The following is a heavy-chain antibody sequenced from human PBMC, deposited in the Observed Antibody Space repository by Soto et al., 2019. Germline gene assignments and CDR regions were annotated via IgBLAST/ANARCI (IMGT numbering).Heavy chain of an antibody. J-gene: IGHJ6*02. V-gene: IGHV4-30-4*01. CDR2: IYYSGST. Sequence: SETLSLTCTVSGGSISSGDYYWSWIRQPPGKGLEWIGYIYYSGSTYYNPSLKSRVTISVDTSKNQFSLKLSSATAADTAVYYCASKRSYYYYGMDVWGQGTTVTVSS. CDR3: ASKRSYYYYGMDV. CDR1: GGSISSGDYY.